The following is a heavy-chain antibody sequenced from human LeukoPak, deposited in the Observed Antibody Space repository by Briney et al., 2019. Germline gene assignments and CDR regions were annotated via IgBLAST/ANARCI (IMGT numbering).Heavy chain of an antibody. CDR3: ARQRGASGTFNLFDP. D-gene: IGHD3-10*01. Sequence: GESLKISCETSGYSFTTYWIGWVRQRPGTGLEWVGAIYPDDSDTRYSPSFQGQVAISADRSIRTAYLKWNSLKASDTGMYYCARQRGASGTFNLFDPWGQGTLGTGSP. CDR2: IYPDDSDT. V-gene: IGHV5-51*01. J-gene: IGHJ5*02. CDR1: GYSFTTYW.